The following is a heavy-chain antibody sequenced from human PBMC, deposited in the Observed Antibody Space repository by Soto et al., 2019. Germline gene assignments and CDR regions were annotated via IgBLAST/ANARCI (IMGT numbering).Heavy chain of an antibody. CDR3: ARGRPHTNDYRAYFDY. J-gene: IGHJ4*02. CDR1: GGTFNSYT. D-gene: IGHD2-8*01. V-gene: IGHV1-69*08. Sequence: SVKVSCKASGGTFNSYTFSWVRQAPGQGLEWMGRFISILDSTKYAQKFQGRLTITADKSTSTTYMELRSLASEDTAVYYCARGRPHTNDYRAYFDYWGQGTLVTVSS. CDR2: FISILDST.